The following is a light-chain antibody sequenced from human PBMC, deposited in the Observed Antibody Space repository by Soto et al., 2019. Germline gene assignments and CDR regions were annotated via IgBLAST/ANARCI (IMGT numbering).Light chain of an antibody. CDR3: QQFGSSPGFT. Sequence: EIVMTQSPATLSVSPGERATLSCRASQSVSSNLAWYQQTPGQAPRLLIYGASTRATGIPARFSGSGSGTDFTLTISRLEPEDFAVYYCQQFGSSPGFTFGPGTKVDIK. CDR2: GAS. J-gene: IGKJ3*01. CDR1: QSVSSN. V-gene: IGKV3-15*01.